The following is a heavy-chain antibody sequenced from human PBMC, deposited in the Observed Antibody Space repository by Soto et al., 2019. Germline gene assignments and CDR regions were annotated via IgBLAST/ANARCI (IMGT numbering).Heavy chain of an antibody. J-gene: IGHJ5*02. CDR3: ARAGYSGYDSWFDP. CDR1: GFTLTSYG. CDR2: ISTHNGNT. V-gene: IGHV1-18*01. Sequence: ASVKVSCKASGFTLTSYGFTWVRQAPGQGLEWMGWISTHNGNTYYAQNFQGRVTMTSDTPTSTAYMELRSLRSDDTAVYYCARAGYSGYDSWFDPWGQGTLVTVSS. D-gene: IGHD5-12*01.